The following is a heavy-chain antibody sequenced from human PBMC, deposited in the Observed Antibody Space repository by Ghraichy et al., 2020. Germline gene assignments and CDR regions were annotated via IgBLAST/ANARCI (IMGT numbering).Heavy chain of an antibody. J-gene: IGHJ6*02. CDR1: EFTVGDNY. Sequence: LSLTCVGSEFTVGDNYMAWVRQAPGKGLECLSVIYAGGSTYYADSVKGRFVISRDNSKNTIYLQMSSLRVEDTAVYYCGRRALGSYGVDVWGQGTTVTVSS. CDR3: GRRALGSYGVDV. CDR2: IYAGGST. V-gene: IGHV3-53*01. D-gene: IGHD3-10*01.